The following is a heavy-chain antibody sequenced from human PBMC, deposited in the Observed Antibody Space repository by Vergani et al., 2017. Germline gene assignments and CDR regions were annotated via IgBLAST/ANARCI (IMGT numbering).Heavy chain of an antibody. CDR1: GGTFSSYA. Sequence: QVQLVQSGAEVKKPGSSVKVSCKASGGTFSSYAISWVRQAPGQGLEWMGGIIPIFGTANYAQKFQCRVTITADESTSTAYMELSSLRSEDTAVYYCARPQYVNGVWNDAFDIWGQGTMVTVSS. CDR3: ARPQYVNGVWNDAFDI. J-gene: IGHJ3*02. D-gene: IGHD2-8*01. CDR2: IIPIFGTA. V-gene: IGHV1-69*01.